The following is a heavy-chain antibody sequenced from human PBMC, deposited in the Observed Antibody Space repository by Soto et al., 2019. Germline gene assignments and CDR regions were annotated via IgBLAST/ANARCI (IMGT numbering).Heavy chain of an antibody. D-gene: IGHD4-4*01. CDR3: ARHTGMTTVGYSMDV. J-gene: IGHJ6*02. CDR2: IYPGDSDT. Sequence: PGESLKISCKGSGYSFTSYWIGWVRQMPGKGLEWMGIIYPGDSDTRYSPSFQGQVTISADKSISTAYLQWSSLKASDTAMYYCARHTGMTTVGYSMDVWGQGTTVTVSS. CDR1: GYSFTSYW. V-gene: IGHV5-51*01.